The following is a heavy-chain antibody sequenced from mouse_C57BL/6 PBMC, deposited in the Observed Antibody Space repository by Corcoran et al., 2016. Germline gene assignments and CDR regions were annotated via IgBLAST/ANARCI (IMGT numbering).Heavy chain of an antibody. J-gene: IGHJ2*01. V-gene: IGHV9-3*01. CDR1: GYTFTTYG. CDR3: SRLDDGYSYYFDY. CDR2: INTYSGVP. Sequence: QIQLVQSGPELKKPGETVKISCKASGYTFTTYGMSWVKQAPGKGLKWMGWINTYSGVPTYADDFKGRFAFSLETSASTAYLQINNLKNEDTATYFCSRLDDGYSYYFDYWGQGTTLTVSS. D-gene: IGHD2-3*01.